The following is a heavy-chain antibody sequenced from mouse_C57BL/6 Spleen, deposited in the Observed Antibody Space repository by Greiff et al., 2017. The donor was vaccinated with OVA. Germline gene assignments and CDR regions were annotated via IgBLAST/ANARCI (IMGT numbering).Heavy chain of an antibody. CDR1: GFTFSDYG. CDR2: ISSGSSTI. J-gene: IGHJ2*01. D-gene: IGHD1-1*01. CDR3: ARYYYGSRGYFDY. V-gene: IGHV5-17*01. Sequence: EVQGVESGGGLVKPGGSLKLSCAASGFTFSDYGMHWVRQAPEKGLEWVSYISSGSSTIYYADTVKGRFPISRDNAKNTLFLQMTSLRSEDTAMYDCARYYYGSRGYFDYWGQGTTLTVSS.